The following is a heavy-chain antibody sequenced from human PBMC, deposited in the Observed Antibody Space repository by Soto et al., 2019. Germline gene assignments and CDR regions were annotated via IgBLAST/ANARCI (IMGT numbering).Heavy chain of an antibody. V-gene: IGHV4-61*01. D-gene: IGHD3-10*01. CDR2: IYYSGST. J-gene: IGHJ6*02. CDR1: GGSVSSGSYY. Sequence: SETLSLTCTVSGGSVSSGSYYWSWIRQPPGKGLEWIGYIYYSGSTNYNPSLKSRVTISVDTSKNQFSLKLSSVTAADTAVYYCARALWFGEFHGMDVWGQGTTVTVSS. CDR3: ARALWFGEFHGMDV.